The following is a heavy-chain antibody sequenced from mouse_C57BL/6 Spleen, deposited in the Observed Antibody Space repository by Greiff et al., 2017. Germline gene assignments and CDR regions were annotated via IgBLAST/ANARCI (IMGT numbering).Heavy chain of an antibody. CDR2: IWRDGST. CDR1: GFSLTSYG. CDR3: ARHGGLRDGRGFAY. V-gene: IGHV2-6-1*01. D-gene: IGHD2-3*01. Sequence: VKLMESGPGLVAPSQSLSITCTVSGFSLTSYGVHWVRQPPGKGLEWLVVIWRDGSTTYNSALKSRLSISKDNSKSQVFLKMNSLQTDDTAMYYCARHGGLRDGRGFAYWGQGTLVTVSA. J-gene: IGHJ3*01.